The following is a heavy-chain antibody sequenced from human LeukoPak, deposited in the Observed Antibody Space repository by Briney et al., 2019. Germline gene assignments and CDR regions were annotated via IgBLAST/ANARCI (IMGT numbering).Heavy chain of an antibody. V-gene: IGHV4-38-2*01. CDR3: ARQEGSTWEYNWFDP. J-gene: IGHJ5*02. CDR1: GYSISSGYY. CDR2: INRSRNT. D-gene: IGHD6-13*01. Sequence: SETLSLTCDVSGYSISSGYYWGWIRHFPGKGLEWIGSINRSRNTYFNPSLKSRVTMSVDTSKNQFSLKLSSLTAADTALYYCARQEGSTWEYNWFDPWGQGTLVTVSS.